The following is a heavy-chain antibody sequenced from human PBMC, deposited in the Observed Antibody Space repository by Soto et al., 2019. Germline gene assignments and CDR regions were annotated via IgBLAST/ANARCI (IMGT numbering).Heavy chain of an antibody. CDR2: IYPNDSKV. D-gene: IGHD3-9*01. CDR3: AKNSFRIRYFDWLGKFDY. J-gene: IGHJ4*02. V-gene: IGHV5-51*01. CDR1: GYQFSSYW. Sequence: GDSLTISCEGSGYQFSSYWIVLVRPIPGKGLEWMGIIYPNDSKVKYNPSVQGQVTMSVDNSKNTLYLQMNSLRAEDTAVYYCAKNSFRIRYFDWLGKFDYWGQGTLVTVSS.